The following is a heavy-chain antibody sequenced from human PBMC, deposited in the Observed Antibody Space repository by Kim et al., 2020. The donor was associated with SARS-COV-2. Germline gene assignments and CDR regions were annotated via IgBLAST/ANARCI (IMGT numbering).Heavy chain of an antibody. CDR1: GGSISSGGYY. D-gene: IGHD4-17*01. J-gene: IGHJ5*02. CDR3: ARGGGTTVTTWWFDP. CDR2: IYYSGST. V-gene: IGHV4-31*03. Sequence: SETLSLTCTVSGGSISSGGYYWSWIRQHPGKGLEWIGYIYYSGSTYYNPSLKSRVTISVDTSKNQFSLKLSSVTAADTAVYYCARGGGTTVTTWWFDPWGQGTLVTVSS.